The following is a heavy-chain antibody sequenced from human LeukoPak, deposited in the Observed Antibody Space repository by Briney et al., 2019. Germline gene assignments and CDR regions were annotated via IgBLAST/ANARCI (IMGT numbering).Heavy chain of an antibody. Sequence: ASVKVSCKASGYTFTGYYMHWVRQAPGQGLEWMGWINPNSGGTNYAQKFQDWVTMTRDTSISTAYMELSRLKSDDAAVYYCARDYYNSQSEGAFDIWGQGTMVTVSS. D-gene: IGHD3-10*01. CDR3: ARDYYNSQSEGAFDI. J-gene: IGHJ3*02. CDR1: GYTFTGYY. V-gene: IGHV1-2*04. CDR2: INPNSGGT.